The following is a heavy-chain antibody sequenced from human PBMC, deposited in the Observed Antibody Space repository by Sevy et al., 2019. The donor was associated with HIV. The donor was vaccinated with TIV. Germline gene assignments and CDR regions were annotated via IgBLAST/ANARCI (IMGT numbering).Heavy chain of an antibody. D-gene: IGHD3-3*01. Sequence: AAVKVSCKASGYTLSSYGISWVRQAPRQGLERMGWINTYNGNTKYAQKLQGRITMSTDTATSTAYMEVRSLRSDDTAVYYCPRDKSVQVIFGVVRYNYGMDVWGQGTTVTVSS. CDR2: INTYNGNT. J-gene: IGHJ6*02. CDR1: GYTLSSYG. CDR3: PRDKSVQVIFGVVRYNYGMDV. V-gene: IGHV1-18*01.